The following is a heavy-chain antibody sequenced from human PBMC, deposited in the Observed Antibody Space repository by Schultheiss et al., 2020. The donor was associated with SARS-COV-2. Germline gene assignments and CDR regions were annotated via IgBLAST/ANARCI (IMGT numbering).Heavy chain of an antibody. V-gene: IGHV1-69*13. Sequence: SVKVSCKASGYTFTGYYMHWVRQAPGQGLEWMGGIIPIFGTANYAQKFQGRVTITADESTSTAYMELSSLRSEDTAVYYCARANYFDYWGQGTLVTVSS. J-gene: IGHJ4*02. CDR1: GYTFTGYY. CDR2: IIPIFGTA. CDR3: ARANYFDY.